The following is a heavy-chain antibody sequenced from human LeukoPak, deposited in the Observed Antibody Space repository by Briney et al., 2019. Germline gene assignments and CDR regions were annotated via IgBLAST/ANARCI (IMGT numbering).Heavy chain of an antibody. V-gene: IGHV4-31*03. Sequence: PSETLSLTCSVSGASINSGGIYWSWIRQHPGKGLEWIGSIYYSGSTYYNPSLKSRVTMSVDTSKNEFSLNLSSVTAADTAVYYCARLFFYNGMDVWGQGTTVTVSS. CDR2: IYYSGST. CDR1: GASINSGGIY. D-gene: IGHD2/OR15-2a*01. J-gene: IGHJ6*02. CDR3: ARLFFYNGMDV.